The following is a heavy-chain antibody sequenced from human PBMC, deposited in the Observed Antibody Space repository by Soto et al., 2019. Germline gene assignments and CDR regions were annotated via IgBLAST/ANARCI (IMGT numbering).Heavy chain of an antibody. CDR3: ARASVVVPAAVYYSYYYGMDV. Sequence: GGSLRLSCAASGFTFSSYSMNWVRQAPGKGLEWVSSISSTSTYIYYADSMKGRFTISRDNAKNSLHLQMSSLRAEDTAVYYCARASVVVPAAVYYSYYYGMDVWGQGTTVTVSS. CDR1: GFTFSSYS. J-gene: IGHJ6*02. D-gene: IGHD2-2*01. V-gene: IGHV3-21*01. CDR2: ISSTSTYI.